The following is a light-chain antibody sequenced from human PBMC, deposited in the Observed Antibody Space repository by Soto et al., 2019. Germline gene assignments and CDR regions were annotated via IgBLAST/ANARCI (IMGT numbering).Light chain of an antibody. CDR1: QSVSSNY. CDR3: QQHINWPLT. J-gene: IGKJ4*01. CDR2: STS. Sequence: PGERVTLSCRASQSVSSNYLTWYQQKPGQAPRLLIYSTSTRASGIPARFSGSGSGTDFTLTISSLQPEDFALYYCQQHINWPLTFGGGTKVDIK. V-gene: IGKV3D-7*01.